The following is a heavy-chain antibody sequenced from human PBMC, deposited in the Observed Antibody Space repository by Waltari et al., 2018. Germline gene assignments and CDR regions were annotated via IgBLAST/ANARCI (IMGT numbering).Heavy chain of an antibody. CDR2: IYSGGNT. Sequence: EVQLVESGGNLIQPGGFLRLSCAASGFTVRTNFISWVRQAPGKGLEWCSIIYSGGNTYYAGSGKGRFTISRDNYKNMVYLEMNSLRAEDTAVYYCAKQSPSYTRGWYPLESWGPGTLVTVSP. CDR3: AKQSPSYTRGWYPLES. D-gene: IGHD6-19*01. V-gene: IGHV3-53*01. J-gene: IGHJ4*02. CDR1: GFTVRTNF.